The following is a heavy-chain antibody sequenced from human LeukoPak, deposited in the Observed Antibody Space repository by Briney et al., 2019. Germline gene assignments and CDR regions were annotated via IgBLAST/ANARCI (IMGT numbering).Heavy chain of an antibody. CDR1: GFTFSSYA. Sequence: PGGSLRLSCAASGFTFSSYAMSWVRQAPGQGLEWVSAISGNGGSTYYADSVKGRFTISRDNSKNTLYLQMNSLRAEDTAVYYCAKGPVAGIFRRWGQGTLVTVS. V-gene: IGHV3-23*01. D-gene: IGHD6-19*01. CDR3: AKGPVAGIFRR. CDR2: ISGNGGST. J-gene: IGHJ4*02.